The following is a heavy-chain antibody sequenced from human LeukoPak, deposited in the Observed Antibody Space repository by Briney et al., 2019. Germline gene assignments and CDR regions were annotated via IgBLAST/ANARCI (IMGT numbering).Heavy chain of an antibody. Sequence: PGRSLRLSCAASGFTFSTYGMHWVRQAPGKGLEWVAVASYDGRKKYYADSVKGRFTISRDNSKNTLYLQMNSLRAEDTAVYYCARPYYSNYYYYGMDVWGQGTTVTVSS. CDR2: ASYDGRKK. D-gene: IGHD4-11*01. J-gene: IGHJ6*02. CDR3: ARPYYSNYYYYGMDV. V-gene: IGHV3-30*03. CDR1: GFTFSTYG.